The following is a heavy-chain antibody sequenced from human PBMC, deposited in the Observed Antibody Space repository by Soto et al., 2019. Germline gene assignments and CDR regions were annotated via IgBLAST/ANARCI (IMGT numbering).Heavy chain of an antibody. CDR3: ARQSSGWYNWFDP. CDR1: GGSISSSSYY. V-gene: IGHV4-39*01. Sequence: QLQLQESGPGLVKPSETLSLTCSVSGGSISSSSYYWGWIRQPPGKGLEGIGSIYYSGSIYYNPSLKSRVTISLDTSKNHFSLKLSSVTAAETAVYYCARQSSGWYNWFDPWGQGTLVTVSS. CDR2: IYYSGSI. D-gene: IGHD6-19*01. J-gene: IGHJ5*02.